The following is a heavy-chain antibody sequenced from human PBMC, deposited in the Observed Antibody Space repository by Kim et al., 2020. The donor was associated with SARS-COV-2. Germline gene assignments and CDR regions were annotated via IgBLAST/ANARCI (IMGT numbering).Heavy chain of an antibody. CDR3: AAGLIIGGCRARVVYS. CDR1: EYTFTTSA. J-gene: IGHJ5*01. D-gene: IGHD3-10*01. Sequence: SVKVSCKASEYTFTTSAVKWVRQARGQGLEWIGWIIISTGNTTFAQSFQDRFVFTWDISTSTAYLEMSSLKSEDTAVYYCAAGLIIGGCRARVVYS. CDR2: IIISTGNT. V-gene: IGHV1-58*01.